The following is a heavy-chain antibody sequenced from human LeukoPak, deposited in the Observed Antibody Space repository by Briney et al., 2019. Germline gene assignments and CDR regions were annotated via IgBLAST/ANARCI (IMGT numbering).Heavy chain of an antibody. D-gene: IGHD6-19*01. Sequence: ASVKVSCKASGYTFTSYGISWVRQAPGQGHEWMGLISAYNGNTNYAQKLQGRVTMTTDTSTSTAYMELRSLRSEDTAVYYCAKMRVSVAGDYFDYWGQGTLVTVSS. CDR3: AKMRVSVAGDYFDY. J-gene: IGHJ4*02. CDR1: GYTFTSYG. V-gene: IGHV1-18*01. CDR2: ISAYNGNT.